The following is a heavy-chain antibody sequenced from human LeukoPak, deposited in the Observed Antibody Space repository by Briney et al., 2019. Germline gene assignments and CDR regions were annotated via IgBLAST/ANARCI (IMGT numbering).Heavy chain of an antibody. V-gene: IGHV4-34*01. J-gene: IGHJ4*02. CDR2: INHSGST. Sequence: PSETLSLTCAVYGESFSGYYWSWIRQPPGKGLEWIGEINHSGSTNYNPSLKSRVTISVDTSKNQFSLKLSSVTAAGTAVYYCASGVITFGGVIVYWGQGTLVTVSS. D-gene: IGHD3-16*02. CDR3: ASGVITFGGVIVY. CDR1: GESFSGYY.